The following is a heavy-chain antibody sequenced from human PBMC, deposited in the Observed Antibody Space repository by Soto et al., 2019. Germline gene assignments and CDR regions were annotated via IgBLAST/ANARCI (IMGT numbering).Heavy chain of an antibody. CDR1: GFTFSSYA. D-gene: IGHD3-22*01. CDR3: AKDAYYYDSSGYFPFDS. V-gene: IGHV3-23*01. Sequence: GGSLRLSCAASGFTFSSYAMSWVRQAPGKGLEWVSAISGSGGSTYYADSVKGRFTISRDNSKNTLYLQMNSLRAEDTAVDYCAKDAYYYDSSGYFPFDSWGQGTLVTVSS. CDR2: ISGSGGST. J-gene: IGHJ4*02.